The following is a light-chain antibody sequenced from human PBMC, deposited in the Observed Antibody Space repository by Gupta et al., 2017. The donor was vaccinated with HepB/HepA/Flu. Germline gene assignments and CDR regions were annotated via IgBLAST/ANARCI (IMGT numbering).Light chain of an antibody. CDR1: QSVYSY. CDR3: QQRKTWPLT. J-gene: IGKJ4*01. Sequence: EIALTQSPATLSLSPGERATLSCRASQSVYSYLVWYQQKPGQAPRLLIYDASKRATGIPARFSGSGSGTDFTLTISSLEPEDFAVYHCQQRKTWPLTFGGGTKVEFK. CDR2: DAS. V-gene: IGKV3-11*01.